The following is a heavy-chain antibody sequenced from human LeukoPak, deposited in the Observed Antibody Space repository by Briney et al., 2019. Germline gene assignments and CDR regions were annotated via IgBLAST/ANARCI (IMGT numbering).Heavy chain of an antibody. CDR2: LYYSGKT. CDR3: ATRDGKDLDY. CDR1: GGSISSSTYY. D-gene: IGHD5-24*01. J-gene: IGHJ4*02. Sequence: PSDTLSHTCIISGGSISSSTYYWGWIRQPPGKGLEWIGTLYYSGKTYYNPSLESRVSISIDTSKNQFSLKLTSATAADTAVYYCATRDGKDLDYWGQGTLVTVSS. V-gene: IGHV4-39*07.